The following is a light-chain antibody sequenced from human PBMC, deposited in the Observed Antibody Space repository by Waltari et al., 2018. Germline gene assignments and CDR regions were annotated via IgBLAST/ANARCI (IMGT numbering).Light chain of an antibody. Sequence: QSVLTQPPSVSGAPGQRVTISCTGSGSNIGAGHDAHWYRQLPGKPPTTLIYGTNTRPLGVPDRFFGSQSGASASLAIVGLQADDEADYYCQSYDTSLSVVFGGGTKLTVL. CDR1: GSNIGAGHD. CDR2: GTN. V-gene: IGLV1-40*01. J-gene: IGLJ2*01. CDR3: QSYDTSLSVV.